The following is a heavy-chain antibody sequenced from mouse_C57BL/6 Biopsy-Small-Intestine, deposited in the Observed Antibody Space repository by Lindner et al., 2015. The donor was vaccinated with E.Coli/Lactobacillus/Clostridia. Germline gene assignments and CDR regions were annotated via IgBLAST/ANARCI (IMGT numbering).Heavy chain of an antibody. CDR3: ARGPNWGTDY. D-gene: IGHD4-1*01. V-gene: IGHV1-22*01. Sequence: SVKVSCKASGHTFIDYYMHWVRQAPGQGLEWMGWINPNSGGTNYAQKFQGRVTMTRDTSISTAYMEMSGLRSDDTAVYYCARGPNWGTDYWGQGTLVTVSS. J-gene: IGHJ4*01. CDR1: GHTFIDYY. CDR2: INPNSGGT.